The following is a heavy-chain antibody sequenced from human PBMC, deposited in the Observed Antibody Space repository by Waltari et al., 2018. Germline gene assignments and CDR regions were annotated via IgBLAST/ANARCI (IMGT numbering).Heavy chain of an antibody. CDR1: GFTFSSYW. Sequence: EVQLEESGGGLVQPGGSLRLSCAASGFTFSSYWMTWARQAPGKGLEWVANIKQDGSETYYADSLKGRFTISRDNAKNSLYLQMNSLRAEDTALYYCARDHVFRGDFWSGYYDSWGQGTLVAVSS. CDR3: ARDHVFRGDFWSGYYDS. D-gene: IGHD3-3*01. CDR2: IKQDGSET. V-gene: IGHV3-7*01. J-gene: IGHJ4*02.